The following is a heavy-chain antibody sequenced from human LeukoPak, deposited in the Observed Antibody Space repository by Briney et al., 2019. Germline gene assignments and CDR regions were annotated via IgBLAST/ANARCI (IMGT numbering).Heavy chain of an antibody. CDR2: INPSGGST. Sequence: VASVKVSFKASGYTFTSYYMHWVRQAPGQGLEWMGIINPSGGSTSYAQKFQGRVTMTRDMSTSIVYMELSSLRSEDTAVYYCAREDYYYDSSGYPGGLDYWGQGTLVTVSS. V-gene: IGHV1-46*01. CDR1: GYTFTSYY. CDR3: AREDYYYDSSGYPGGLDY. D-gene: IGHD3-22*01. J-gene: IGHJ4*02.